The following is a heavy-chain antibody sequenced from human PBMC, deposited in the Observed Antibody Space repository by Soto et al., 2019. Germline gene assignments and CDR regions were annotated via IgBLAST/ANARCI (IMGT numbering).Heavy chain of an antibody. Sequence: GGSLRLSCAASGFTFSSYAMSWVRQAPGKXLEWVSAISGSGGSTYYADSVKGRFTISRDNSKNTLYLQMNSLRAEDTAVYYWAKVGRSFTIFGVLSLYWFDPWGQGTLVTVSS. CDR2: ISGSGGST. CDR1: GFTFSSYA. J-gene: IGHJ5*02. D-gene: IGHD3-3*01. CDR3: AKVGRSFTIFGVLSLYWFDP. V-gene: IGHV3-23*01.